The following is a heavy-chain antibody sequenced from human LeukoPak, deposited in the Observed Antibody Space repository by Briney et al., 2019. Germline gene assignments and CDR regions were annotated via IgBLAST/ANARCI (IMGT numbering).Heavy chain of an antibody. CDR3: ARESVVVTAIAFDP. V-gene: IGHV3-21*01. Sequence: PGGSLRLSCAASGFTFSSYSMNWVRQAPGKGLEWVSSISSSSSYIYYADSVKGRFTISRDNAKNSLYLQMNSLRAEDTAVYYCARESVVVTAIAFDPWGQGTLVTVSS. D-gene: IGHD2-21*02. CDR2: ISSSSSYI. CDR1: GFTFSSYS. J-gene: IGHJ5*02.